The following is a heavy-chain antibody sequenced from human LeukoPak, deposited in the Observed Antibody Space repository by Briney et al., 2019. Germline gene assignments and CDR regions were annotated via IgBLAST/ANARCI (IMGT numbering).Heavy chain of an antibody. CDR3: AKDKGGFVSYYYGMDV. CDR1: GFTFSSYG. CDR2: ISYDGSNK. V-gene: IGHV3-30*18. Sequence: GRSLRLSCAASGFTFSSYGMHWVRQAPGKGLEWVAVISYDGSNKYYADSVKGRFTISRDNSKNTLYLQMNSLRAEDTAVYYCAKDKGGFVSYYYGMDVWGQGTTVTVSS. D-gene: IGHD5-12*01. J-gene: IGHJ6*02.